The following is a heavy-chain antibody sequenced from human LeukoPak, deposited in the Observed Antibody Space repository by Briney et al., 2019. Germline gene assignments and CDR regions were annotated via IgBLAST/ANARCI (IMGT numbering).Heavy chain of an antibody. CDR3: ARVDYYDSSAYWGNYYYYYMDV. Sequence: GGSVRLSCEVSGFTFSTYWMSWVRQAPGKGLEWVANIKQDGSENYYADSVKGRFTISRDNAKNSLSLQMNSLRVKDTAVYYCARVDYYDSSAYWGNYYYYYMDVWGRGTTVTVSS. J-gene: IGHJ6*03. V-gene: IGHV3-7*01. CDR2: IKQDGSEN. CDR1: GFTFSTYW. D-gene: IGHD3-22*01.